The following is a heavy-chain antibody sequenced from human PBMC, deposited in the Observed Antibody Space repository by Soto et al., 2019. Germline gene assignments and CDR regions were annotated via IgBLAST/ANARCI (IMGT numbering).Heavy chain of an antibody. V-gene: IGHV3-23*01. J-gene: IGHJ3*02. Sequence: VGSLRLSCAASGFTFSSYAMSWVRQAPGKGLEWVSAISGSGGSTYYADSVKGRFTISRDNSKNTLYLQMNSLRAEDTAVYYCAMFVVVPAAMPADAFDIWGQGTMVTVS. D-gene: IGHD2-2*01. CDR1: GFTFSSYA. CDR3: AMFVVVPAAMPADAFDI. CDR2: ISGSGGST.